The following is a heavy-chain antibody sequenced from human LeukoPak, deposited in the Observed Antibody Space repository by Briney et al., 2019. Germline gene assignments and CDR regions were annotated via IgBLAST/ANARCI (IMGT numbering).Heavy chain of an antibody. Sequence: ASVKVSCKASGYTFTSYGISWVRQATGQGLEWMGWMNPNSGNTGYAQKFQGRVTMTRDTSISTVYMELSRLRSDDTAVYYCAREAYASGSFRTDYYYMDVWGKGTTVTISS. CDR1: GYTFTSYG. D-gene: IGHD3-10*01. V-gene: IGHV1-8*02. J-gene: IGHJ6*03. CDR3: AREAYASGSFRTDYYYMDV. CDR2: MNPNSGNT.